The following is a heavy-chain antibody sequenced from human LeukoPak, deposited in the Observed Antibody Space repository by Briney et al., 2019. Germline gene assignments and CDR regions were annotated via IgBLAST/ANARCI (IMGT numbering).Heavy chain of an antibody. D-gene: IGHD3-22*01. V-gene: IGHV3-9*01. J-gene: IGHJ4*02. CDR1: GFTFDDYA. CDR2: ISWNSGSI. Sequence: PGGSLRLSCAASGFTFDDYAMHWVRQAPGKGLEWVSGISWNSGSIGYADSVKGRFTISRDNAKNSLYLQMNSLRAEDTALYYCAKDKVWDYYDSSGYYDYWGQGTLVIVSS. CDR3: AKDKVWDYYDSSGYYDY.